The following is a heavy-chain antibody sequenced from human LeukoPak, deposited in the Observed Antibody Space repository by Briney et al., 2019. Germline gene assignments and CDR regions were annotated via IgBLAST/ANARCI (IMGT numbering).Heavy chain of an antibody. V-gene: IGHV4-38-2*02. J-gene: IGHJ4*02. CDR1: GVSISGNY. CDR3: SRASSTSFYDF. Sequence: SETLSLTCTVSGVSISGNYWSWIRQPPGKGLEWIATIYHTGGTYYNPSLKSRVTMSIDTSKNQFSLKLSSVTAADTALYYCSRASSTSFYDFWGQGTLVTVSS. D-gene: IGHD2/OR15-2a*01. CDR2: IYHTGGT.